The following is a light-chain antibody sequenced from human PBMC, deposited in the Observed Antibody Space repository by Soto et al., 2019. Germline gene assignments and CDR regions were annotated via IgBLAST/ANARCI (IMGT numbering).Light chain of an antibody. CDR2: DNN. CDR3: QSYDSSLSGRVV. V-gene: IGLV1-40*01. Sequence: QAVVTQPPSVSGAPGQRVTISCTGSSSNIGAGYDVYWYQQLPGTAPKLLICDNNNRPSGVPDRFSGSKSGTSASLAITGLQAEDEADYFCQSYDSSLSGRVVFGGGTQLTVL. CDR1: SSNIGAGYD. J-gene: IGLJ2*01.